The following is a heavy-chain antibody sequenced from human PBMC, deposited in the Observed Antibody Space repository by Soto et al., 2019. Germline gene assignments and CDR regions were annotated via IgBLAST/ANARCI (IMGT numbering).Heavy chain of an antibody. D-gene: IGHD4-4*01. CDR2: INPSGGST. J-gene: IGHJ4*02. Sequence: QVQLVQSGAEVKKPGALVKVSCKASGYTFTSYYMHWVRQAPGQGLEWMGIINPSGGSTSYAQKFQGRVTMTRDTSTSTVSMELSSLRSEDTAVYYCARVGRVTTLPDYWGQGTLVTVSS. CDR1: GYTFTSYY. CDR3: ARVGRVTTLPDY. V-gene: IGHV1-46*01.